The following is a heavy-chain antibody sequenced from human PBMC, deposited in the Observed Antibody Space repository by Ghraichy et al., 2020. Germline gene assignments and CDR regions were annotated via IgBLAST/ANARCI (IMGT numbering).Heavy chain of an antibody. J-gene: IGHJ4*02. D-gene: IGHD3-3*01. Sequence: GGSLRLSCAASGFTFSSYAMSWVRQAPGKGLEWVSAISGSGGSTYYADSVKGRFTISRDNSKNTLYLQMNSLRAEDTAVYYCAKDGYYDFWSGYSGWGQGTLVTVSS. CDR3: AKDGYYDFWSGYSG. V-gene: IGHV3-23*01. CDR2: ISGSGGST. CDR1: GFTFSSYA.